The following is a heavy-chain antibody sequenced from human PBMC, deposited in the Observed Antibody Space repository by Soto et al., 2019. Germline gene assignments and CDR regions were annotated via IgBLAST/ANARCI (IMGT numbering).Heavy chain of an antibody. CDR3: ARGSRMTMFGVVTYYDMDV. V-gene: IGHV3-48*02. CDR1: GFTFSSYS. D-gene: IGHD3-3*01. J-gene: IGHJ6*02. CDR2: ISSSSSTI. Sequence: PGGSLRLSCAASGFTFSSYSMNWVRQAPGKGLEWVSYISSSSSTIYYADSVKGRFTISRDNAKNSLYLQMNSLRDEDTAVYYCARGSRMTMFGVVTYYDMDVWGQGTTVTVSS.